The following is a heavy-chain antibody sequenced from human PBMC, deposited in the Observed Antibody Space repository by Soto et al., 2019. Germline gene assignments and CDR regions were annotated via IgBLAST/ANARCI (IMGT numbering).Heavy chain of an antibody. CDR3: ARTYDSSGPFDY. V-gene: IGHV3-33*01. Sequence: PGRSMRLSCAASGFTFSSYGMHWVRHAPGKGLEWVAVIWYDESNKYYADSVKGRFTISRDNSKNTLYLQMNSLRAEDTAVYYCARTYDSSGPFDYWGQGTLVTVSS. CDR1: GFTFSSYG. D-gene: IGHD3-22*01. J-gene: IGHJ4*02. CDR2: IWYDESNK.